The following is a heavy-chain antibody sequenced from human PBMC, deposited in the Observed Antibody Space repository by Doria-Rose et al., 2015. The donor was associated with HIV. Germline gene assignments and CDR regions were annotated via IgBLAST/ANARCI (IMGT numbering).Heavy chain of an antibody. V-gene: IGHV4-61*02. Sequence: QVQLQESGPGLVKPSQTLSLTCTVSGGSIISGRYYWSWIRQAAGKRLKWIGRVYSSGTTNYNPSLKSRVPISADTSRNKIPLKLPSVTAAETAVYYCVRDPGYYFDDWG. CDR2: VYSSGTT. D-gene: IGHD3-22*01. J-gene: IGHJ4*01. CDR3: VRDPGYYFDD. CDR1: GGSIISGRYY.